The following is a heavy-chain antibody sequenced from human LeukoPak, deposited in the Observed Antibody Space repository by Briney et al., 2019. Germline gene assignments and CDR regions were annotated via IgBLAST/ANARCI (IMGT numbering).Heavy chain of an antibody. CDR2: ISSNGGST. CDR1: GFTFSSYA. J-gene: IGHJ4*02. D-gene: IGHD1-26*01. Sequence: GGSLILSCAASGFTFSSYAMHWVRQAPGKGLEYVSAISSNGGSTYYANSVKGRFTISRDNSKNTLYLQMGSLRAEDMAVYYCARDSLVGANDYWGQGTLVTVSS. CDR3: ARDSLVGANDY. V-gene: IGHV3-64*01.